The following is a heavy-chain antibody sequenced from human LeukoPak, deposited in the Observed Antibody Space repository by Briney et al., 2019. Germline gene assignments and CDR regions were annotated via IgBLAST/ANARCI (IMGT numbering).Heavy chain of an antibody. D-gene: IGHD6-6*01. Sequence: VASVTVSFTASGGTFSIYAISWVRHAHGQGLEWMGGIIPIFGTANYAQKFQGRVTITTDESTSTAYMELSSLRSEDTAVYYCARGVRAARRYNWFDPWGQGTLVTVSS. V-gene: IGHV1-69*05. CDR2: IIPIFGTA. CDR1: GGTFSIYA. CDR3: ARGVRAARRYNWFDP. J-gene: IGHJ5*02.